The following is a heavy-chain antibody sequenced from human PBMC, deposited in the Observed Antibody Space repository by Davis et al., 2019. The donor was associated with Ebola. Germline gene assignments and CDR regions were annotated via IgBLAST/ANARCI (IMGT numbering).Heavy chain of an antibody. CDR1: GFTVSSYY. CDR3: ARDEGIMGLDP. V-gene: IGHV3-23*01. Sequence: GGSLRLSCEASGFTVSSYYMNWVRQAPGKGLEWVSSISVTGSIRHHADSVEGRFTVSRDNSKNTVYLHMSSLRAEDTAVYYCARDEGIMGLDPWGQRTLVTVSS. J-gene: IGHJ5*02. CDR2: ISVTGSIR. D-gene: IGHD2-8*01.